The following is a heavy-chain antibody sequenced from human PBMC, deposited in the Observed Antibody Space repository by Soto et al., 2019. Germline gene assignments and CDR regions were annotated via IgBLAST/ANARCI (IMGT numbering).Heavy chain of an antibody. V-gene: IGHV4-39*01. CDR2: IYYSGST. Sequence: PSETLSLTCTVSGGSISSYYWSWIRQPPGKGLEWIGSIYYSGSTYYNPSLKSRVTISVDTSKNQFSLKLSSVTAADTAVYYCARQRAAAGIDNYYYMDVWGKGTTVTVSS. CDR3: ARQRAAAGIDNYYYMDV. CDR1: GGSISSYY. D-gene: IGHD6-13*01. J-gene: IGHJ6*03.